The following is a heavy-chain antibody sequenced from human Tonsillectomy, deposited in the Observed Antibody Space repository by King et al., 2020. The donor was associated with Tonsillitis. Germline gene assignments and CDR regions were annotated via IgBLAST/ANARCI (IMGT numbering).Heavy chain of an antibody. D-gene: IGHD2-21*01. Sequence: VQLVESGGGLVQPGGSLRLSCVASGFSFSSYAMSWVRQAPGKGLEWVSGISYTGDGSDYADSVKGRFTISRDNSKNTLYLQMNGLRAEDTAVYYCAKDGYRVLAILDYWGQGTLVTVSS. V-gene: IGHV3-23*04. CDR3: AKDGYRVLAILDY. CDR1: GFSFSSYA. CDR2: ISYTGDGS. J-gene: IGHJ4*02.